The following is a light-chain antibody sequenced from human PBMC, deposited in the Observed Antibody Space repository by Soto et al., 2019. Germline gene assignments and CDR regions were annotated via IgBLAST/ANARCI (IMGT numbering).Light chain of an antibody. CDR2: AAS. CDR1: QGISRN. J-gene: IGKJ5*01. V-gene: IGKV1-9*01. CDR3: QQFNSYPIT. Sequence: DIQLTQSPSFLSASVGDRVTIXXRASQGISRNLAWYQQKPGKAPKLXIYAASTLQSGVPSRFSGSGSGTEFTLTISSLQPEDFATYYCQQFNSYPITFGQGTRLEIK.